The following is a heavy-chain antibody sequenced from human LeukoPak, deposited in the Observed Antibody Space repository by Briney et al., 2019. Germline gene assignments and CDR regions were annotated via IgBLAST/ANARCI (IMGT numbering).Heavy chain of an antibody. J-gene: IGHJ4*02. V-gene: IGHV3-43*01. Sequence: GGSLRLSCAASGFTFDDYTMHWVRQAPGKGLEWVSLISWDGGSTYYADSVKGRFTISRDNSKNSLYLQMNSLSTEDTALYYCAKDYGSGSYYDYWGQGTLVTVSS. CDR3: AKDYGSGSYYDY. D-gene: IGHD3-10*01. CDR2: ISWDGGST. CDR1: GFTFDDYT.